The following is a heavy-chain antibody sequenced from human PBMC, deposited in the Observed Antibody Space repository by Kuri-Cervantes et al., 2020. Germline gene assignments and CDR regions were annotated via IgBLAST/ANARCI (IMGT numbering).Heavy chain of an antibody. CDR3: ARDFLSGYARKNYYYYYMDV. CDR2: IIPIFGTA. D-gene: IGHD5-12*01. Sequence: SVKVSCKASGYTFTSYDINWVRQATGQGLEWMGGIIPIFGTANYAQKFQGRVTITADESTSTAYMELSSLRSEDTAVYYCARDFLSGYARKNYYYYYMDVWGKGTTVTVSS. V-gene: IGHV1-69*13. J-gene: IGHJ6*03. CDR1: GYTFTSYD.